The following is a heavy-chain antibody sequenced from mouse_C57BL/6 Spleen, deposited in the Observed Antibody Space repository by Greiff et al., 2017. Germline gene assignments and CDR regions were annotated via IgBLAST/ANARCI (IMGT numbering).Heavy chain of an antibody. Sequence: QVQLMQSGPGLVAPSQSLSITCTVSGFSLTSYGVDWVRQPPGKGLEWLGVLWGGGSTNYNSDLMSRLIISNDNTKNQVFLKMNSLLTYDTTMYYCAKRDYGISLFDYWGQGTTLTVSS. D-gene: IGHD1-1*01. CDR1: GFSLTSYG. V-gene: IGHV2-9*01. CDR3: AKRDYGISLFDY. CDR2: LWGGGST. J-gene: IGHJ2*01.